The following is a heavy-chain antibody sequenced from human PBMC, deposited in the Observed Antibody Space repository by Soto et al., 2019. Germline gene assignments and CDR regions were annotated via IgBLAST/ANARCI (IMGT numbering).Heavy chain of an antibody. V-gene: IGHV3-74*01. CDR2: IKGDGSVI. D-gene: IGHD6-6*01. Sequence: PXVSLRLSCAASGFPFNNYFIHWVRQAPGGGLLWVSRIKGDGSVINYADSVKDRFTISIDNAKNMVHLQMDSLRADDTAVYYCARDPARNWFDPWGQGTLVTVSS. CDR1: GFPFNNYF. J-gene: IGHJ5*02. CDR3: ARDPARNWFDP.